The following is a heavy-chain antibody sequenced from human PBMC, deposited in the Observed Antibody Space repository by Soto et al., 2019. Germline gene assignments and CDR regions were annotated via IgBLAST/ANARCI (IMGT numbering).Heavy chain of an antibody. Sequence: QVQLQESGPGLVKPSETLSLTCNVSGGSIGSYCWSWIRQPPGKGLEWIGYISQAGSTNYNPSLTSRVTISVDTSKSQFSLSLTSVTAADTAVYYCARVSRWGGIGVPPTRKPYYYYMDVWGKGTTVTVSS. CDR3: ARVSRWGGIGVPPTRKPYYYYMDV. D-gene: IGHD6-13*01. CDR1: GGSIGSYC. V-gene: IGHV4-59*01. J-gene: IGHJ6*03. CDR2: ISQAGST.